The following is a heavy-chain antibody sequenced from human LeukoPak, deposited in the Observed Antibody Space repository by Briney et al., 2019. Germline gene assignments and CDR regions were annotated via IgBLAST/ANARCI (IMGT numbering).Heavy chain of an antibody. J-gene: IGHJ4*02. CDR3: ARALGGYNIRN. V-gene: IGHV4-59*01. Sequence: SETLSLTCTVSGGSISSYYWSWIRQPPGKGLEWIGYIYYSGSTNYNPSLKSRVTISVDTSKNQFSLKLSSVTAADTAVYYCARALGGYNIRNWGQGTLVTVSS. CDR2: IYYSGST. D-gene: IGHD5-24*01. CDR1: GGSISSYY.